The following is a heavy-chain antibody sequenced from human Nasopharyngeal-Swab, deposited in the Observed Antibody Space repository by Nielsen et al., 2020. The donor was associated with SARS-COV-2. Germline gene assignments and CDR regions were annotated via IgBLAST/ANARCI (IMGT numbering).Heavy chain of an antibody. CDR3: ARDQGVVVPAAISYYYYGMDV. Sequence: ASVKVSCKASGYTFTSYGISWVRQAPGQGLEWMGWISAYNGNTNYAQKLQGRVTMTTDTSTSTAYMELRSLRSDDTAVYYCARDQGVVVPAAISYYYYGMDVWGQGTTVTVFS. CDR1: GYTFTSYG. J-gene: IGHJ6*02. D-gene: IGHD2-2*02. V-gene: IGHV1-18*01. CDR2: ISAYNGNT.